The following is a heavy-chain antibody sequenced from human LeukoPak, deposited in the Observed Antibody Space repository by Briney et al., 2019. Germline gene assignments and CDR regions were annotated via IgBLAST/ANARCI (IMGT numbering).Heavy chain of an antibody. V-gene: IGHV3-30-3*02. CDR2: ISYDGSNK. CDR3: AKNLLGSEAYSWYFDL. Sequence: GRSLRLSCAASGFTFSSYAMHWVRQAPGKGLEWVAVISYDGSNKYYADSVKGRFTISRDNSKNTLYLQMNSLRAEDTAVYSCAKNLLGSEAYSWYFDLWGRGTLVTVSS. CDR1: GFTFSSYA. J-gene: IGHJ2*01. D-gene: IGHD2-21*01.